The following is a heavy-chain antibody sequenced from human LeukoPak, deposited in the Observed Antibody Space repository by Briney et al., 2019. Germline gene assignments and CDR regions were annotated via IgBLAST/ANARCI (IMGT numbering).Heavy chain of an antibody. CDR1: GGTFSSYA. V-gene: IGHV1-69*04. J-gene: IGHJ4*02. CDR3: ARDSVRDGYNSH. Sequence: SVKVSCKASGGTFSSYAISWVRQAPGQGLEWMGRIIPIFGIANYAQKSQGRVTITADKSTSTAYMELSSLRSEDTAVYYCARDSVRDGYNSHWGQGTLVTVSS. D-gene: IGHD5-24*01. CDR2: IIPIFGIA.